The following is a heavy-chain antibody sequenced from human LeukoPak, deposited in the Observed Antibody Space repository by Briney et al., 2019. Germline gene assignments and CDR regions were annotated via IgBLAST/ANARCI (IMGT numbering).Heavy chain of an antibody. J-gene: IGHJ5*02. CDR3: ARDNSVEDTAWWFDP. D-gene: IGHD4-23*01. Sequence: ASVKVSCKTSGYTFTSYGISWVRQAPGQGLEWMGIINPSGGSTSYAQKFQGRVTMTRDMSTSTDYMELSSLRSEDTAVYYCARDNSVEDTAWWFDPWGQGTLVTVSS. CDR1: GYTFTSYG. V-gene: IGHV1-46*01. CDR2: INPSGGST.